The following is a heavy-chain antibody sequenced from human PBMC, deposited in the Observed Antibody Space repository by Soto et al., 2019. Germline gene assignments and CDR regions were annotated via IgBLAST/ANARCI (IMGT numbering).Heavy chain of an antibody. CDR2: IIPIFGTA. Sequence: SVKVSCKASGGTFSSYAISWVRQAPGQGLEWMGGIIPIFGTANYAQKFQGRVTITADESTSTAYMELSSLRSEDTAVYFCVRQGYCGSATCYWNAFDIWGEGTMVTVSS. CDR3: VRQGYCGSATCYWNAFDI. V-gene: IGHV1-69*13. D-gene: IGHD2-2*01. J-gene: IGHJ3*02. CDR1: GGTFSSYA.